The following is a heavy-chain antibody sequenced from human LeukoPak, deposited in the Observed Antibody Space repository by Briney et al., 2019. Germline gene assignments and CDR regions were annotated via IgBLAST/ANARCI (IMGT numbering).Heavy chain of an antibody. Sequence: GGSLRLSCAASGFIFSSYAMSWVRQAPGKGLEWVSALSGSGGNTYYADSVKGRLTISRDNAKNTLYLQMNSLRAEDTAVYYCVRGYGSGPGGYWGQGTLVTVSS. V-gene: IGHV3-23*01. CDR2: LSGSGGNT. CDR1: GFIFSSYA. D-gene: IGHD2-15*01. J-gene: IGHJ4*02. CDR3: VRGYGSGPGGY.